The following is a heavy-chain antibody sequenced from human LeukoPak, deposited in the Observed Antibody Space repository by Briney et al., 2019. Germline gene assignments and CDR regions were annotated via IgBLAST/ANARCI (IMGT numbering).Heavy chain of an antibody. CDR1: GGSISSYY. CDR3: ARDGYSYGYVGPYYYYYYMDV. D-gene: IGHD5-18*01. J-gene: IGHJ6*03. CDR2: IYTSGST. V-gene: IGHV4-4*07. Sequence: SETLSLTCTVSGGSISSYYWSWIRQPAGKGLEWIGRIYTSGSTNYNPSLKSRVTMSVDTSKNQFSLKLSSVTAADTAVYYCARDGYSYGYVGPYYYYYYMDVWGKGTTVTVSS.